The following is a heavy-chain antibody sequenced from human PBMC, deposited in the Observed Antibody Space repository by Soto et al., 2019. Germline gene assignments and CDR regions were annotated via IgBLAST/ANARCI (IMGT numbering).Heavy chain of an antibody. CDR3: ARDYGSGSYDLDY. D-gene: IGHD3-10*01. CDR2: IYSGGST. J-gene: IGHJ4*02. V-gene: IGHV3-53*01. CDR1: GFTVSSNY. Sequence: GGSLRLSCAASGFTVSSNYMSWVRQAPGKGLEWVSVIYSGGSTYYADSVKGRFTISRDNSKNTMYLQMNSLRAEDTAVYYCARDYGSGSYDLDYWGQGTLVTVSS.